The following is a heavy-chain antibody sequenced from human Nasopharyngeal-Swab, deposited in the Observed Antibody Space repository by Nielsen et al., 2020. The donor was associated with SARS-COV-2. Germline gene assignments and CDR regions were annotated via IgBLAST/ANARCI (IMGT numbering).Heavy chain of an antibody. D-gene: IGHD3-10*01. J-gene: IGHJ6*03. Sequence: SETLSLTCTVSGGSISSSSYYWGWIRQPPGKGLEWIGSIYYSGSTYYDPSLKSRVTISVDTSKNQFSLKLRSVTAADTAVYYCARERGRGGIWNYYYYYMDVWVKGTTVTVSS. CDR2: IYYSGST. V-gene: IGHV4-39*07. CDR3: ARERGRGGIWNYYYYYMDV. CDR1: GGSISSSSYY.